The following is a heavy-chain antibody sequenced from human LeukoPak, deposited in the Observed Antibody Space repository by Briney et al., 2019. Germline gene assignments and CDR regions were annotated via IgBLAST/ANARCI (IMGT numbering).Heavy chain of an antibody. CDR3: TTESDGRATRRYYYYMDV. CDR1: GFTFSSYS. J-gene: IGHJ6*03. V-gene: IGHV3-21*01. CDR2: ISSSSSYI. D-gene: IGHD1-26*01. Sequence: PGGSLRLSCAASGFTFSSYSMNWVRQAPGKGLEWVSSISSSSSYIYYADSVKGRFTISRDNVKNSLYLQMNSLRAEDTAVYYCTTESDGRATRRYYYYMDVWGKGTTVTVSS.